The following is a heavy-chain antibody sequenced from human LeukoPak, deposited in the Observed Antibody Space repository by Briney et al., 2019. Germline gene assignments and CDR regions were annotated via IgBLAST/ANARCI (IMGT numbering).Heavy chain of an antibody. CDR1: GGSFSGYY. D-gene: IGHD3-10*01. Sequence: SETLSLTCAVYGGSFSGYYWSWIRQAPGKGLEWIGEINHSGSTNYNPSLKSRVTISVDTSKNQFSLKLSSVTAADTAVYYCARGRTLSYYGSGSYFARWGQGTLVTVSS. CDR3: ARGRTLSYYGSGSYFAR. CDR2: INHSGST. V-gene: IGHV4-34*01. J-gene: IGHJ4*02.